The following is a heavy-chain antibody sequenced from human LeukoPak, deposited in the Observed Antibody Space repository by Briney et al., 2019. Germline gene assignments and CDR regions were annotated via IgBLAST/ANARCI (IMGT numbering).Heavy chain of an antibody. CDR3: ARGEQGYVWGSYRHDY. Sequence: PSETLSLTCAVYGWSFSGYYWSWIRQPPGKGLEWIGEINHSGSTNYNPSLKSRVTISVDTSKNQFSLKLSSVTAADTAVYYCARGEQGYVWGSYRHDYWGQGTLVTVSS. J-gene: IGHJ4*02. CDR2: INHSGST. CDR1: GWSFSGYY. V-gene: IGHV4-34*01. D-gene: IGHD3-16*02.